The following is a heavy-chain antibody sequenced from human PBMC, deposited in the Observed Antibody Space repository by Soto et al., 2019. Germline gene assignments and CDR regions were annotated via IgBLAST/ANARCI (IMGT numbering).Heavy chain of an antibody. CDR1: GGSISSYY. J-gene: IGHJ4*02. Sequence: SETLSLTCTVSGGSISSYYWSWIRQPPGKGLEWIGYISYSGSTNYNPSLKSRVTISVDTSKNQFSLSLSSVTSTDTAVYYCATFSSGWSNFDNWGQGTLVTVAS. V-gene: IGHV4-59*08. CDR2: ISYSGST. CDR3: ATFSSGWSNFDN. D-gene: IGHD6-19*01.